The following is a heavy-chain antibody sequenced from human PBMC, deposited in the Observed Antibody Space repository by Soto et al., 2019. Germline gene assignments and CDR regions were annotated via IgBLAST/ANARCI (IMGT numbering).Heavy chain of an antibody. CDR1: GFTFDDYA. CDR3: AKDRSSGWDDAFDI. V-gene: IGHV3-9*01. Sequence: EVQLVESGGGLVQPGRSLRLSCAASGFTFDDYAMHWVRQAPGKGLEWVSGISWNSGSIGYADSVKGRFTISRDNAKNSLYLQMNSLRAEDTALYSCAKDRSSGWDDAFDIWGQGTMVTVSS. CDR2: ISWNSGSI. J-gene: IGHJ3*02. D-gene: IGHD6-19*01.